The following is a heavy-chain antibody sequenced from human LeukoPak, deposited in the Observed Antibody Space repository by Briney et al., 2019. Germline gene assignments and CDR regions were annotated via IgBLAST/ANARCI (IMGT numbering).Heavy chain of an antibody. J-gene: IGHJ4*02. CDR2: IIPIFGTA. CDR3: AGENCTNGVCRFDY. V-gene: IGHV1-69*05. Sequence: SVKVSCKASGGTFSSYAISWVRQAPGQGLEWMGRIIPIFGTANYAQKFQGRVTITTDESTSTAYMGLSSLRSEDTAVYYCAGENCTNGVCRFDYWGQGTLVTVSS. CDR1: GGTFSSYA. D-gene: IGHD2-8*01.